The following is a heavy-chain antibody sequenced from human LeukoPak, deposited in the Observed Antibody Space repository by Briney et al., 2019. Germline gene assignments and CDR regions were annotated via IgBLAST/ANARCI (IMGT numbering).Heavy chain of an antibody. D-gene: IGHD3-22*01. CDR3: AKDYYDSSGYYYLYKLPDY. V-gene: IGHV3-23*01. J-gene: IGHJ4*02. CDR2: ISGSGGST. CDR1: GFTFSSYA. Sequence: PGGSLRLSCAASGFTFSSYAMSWVRQAPGKGLEWVSAISGSGGSTYYADSVKGRFTISRDNSKNTLYLQMNSLRAEDTAVYYCAKDYYDSSGYYYLYKLPDYWGQGTLVTVYS.